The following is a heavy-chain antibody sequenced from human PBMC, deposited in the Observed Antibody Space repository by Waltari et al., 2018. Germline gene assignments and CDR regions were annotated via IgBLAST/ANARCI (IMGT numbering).Heavy chain of an antibody. CDR2: ISGGGGST. CDR3: AKIPLLYDSSGGGRSV. CDR1: GFTFSSYA. V-gene: IGHV3-23*01. Sequence: EVQLLESGGGLVQPGGSLRLSCAASGFTFSSYAMSWVRQAPGKGLEWVSAISGGGGSTYCADAVKGRFAISRDNSKNTLYLQMNSLRAEDTAVYYCAKIPLLYDSSGGGRSVWGQGTLVTVSS. D-gene: IGHD3-22*01. J-gene: IGHJ4*02.